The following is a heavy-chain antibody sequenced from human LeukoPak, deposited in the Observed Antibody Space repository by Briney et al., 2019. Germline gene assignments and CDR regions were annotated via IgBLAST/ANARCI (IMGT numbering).Heavy chain of an antibody. V-gene: IGHV3-23*01. CDR3: ARWGPNIVGGSTGDGFDI. J-gene: IGHJ3*02. Sequence: PGGSLRLSCAASGFTFSSYAMSWVRQAPGKGLEWASAISGSGGSTYYADSVKGRFTISRDNSKNTLHLQLNSLRVEDTAVYYCARWGPNIVGGSTGDGFDIWGQGTMVTVSS. D-gene: IGHD1-26*01. CDR1: GFTFSSYA. CDR2: ISGSGGST.